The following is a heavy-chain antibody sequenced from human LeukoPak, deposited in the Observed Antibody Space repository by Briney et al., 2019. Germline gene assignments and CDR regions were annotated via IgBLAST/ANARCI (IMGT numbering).Heavy chain of an antibody. CDR2: MNPNSGKT. D-gene: IGHD1-26*01. V-gene: IGHV1-8*01. CDR1: GYTFTSYD. CDR3: ARAVGATTWAYYYYYMDV. Sequence: ASVKVSFKASGYTFTSYDINGVRQATGQGLEWMGWMNPNSGKTGYAQKFQGRVTMTRNTSISTAYMELSSLRSEDTAVYYCARAVGATTWAYYYYYMDVWGKGTTVTVSS. J-gene: IGHJ6*03.